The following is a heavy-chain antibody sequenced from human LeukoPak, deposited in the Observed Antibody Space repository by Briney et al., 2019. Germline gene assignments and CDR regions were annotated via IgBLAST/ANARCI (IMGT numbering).Heavy chain of an antibody. J-gene: IGHJ4*02. CDR1: GGSFSGYY. CDR3: ARGSVVPAAITTPNFDY. D-gene: IGHD2-2*01. CDR2: INHSGST. Sequence: SETLSLTCAVCGGSFSGYYWSWIRQPPGKGLEWIGEINHSGSTNYNPSLKSRVTISVDTSKNQFSLKLSSVTAADTAVYYCARGSVVPAAITTPNFDYWGQGTLVNVSS. V-gene: IGHV4-34*01.